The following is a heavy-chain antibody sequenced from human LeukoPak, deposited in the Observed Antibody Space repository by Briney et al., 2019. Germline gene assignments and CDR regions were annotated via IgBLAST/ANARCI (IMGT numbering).Heavy chain of an antibody. J-gene: IGHJ4*02. V-gene: IGHV3-66*01. Sequence: PGGSLRLSCAVSGFTVSTSYMSWVRQAPGKGLEWVSVIYSGGTTYYADSVKGRFTISRDTSKNTIYLQMNSLRAEDTAVYYCARGGYSSGWYHFDDWGQGTLVTVSS. CDR3: ARGGYSSGWYHFDD. CDR2: IYSGGTT. D-gene: IGHD6-19*01. CDR1: GFTVSTSY.